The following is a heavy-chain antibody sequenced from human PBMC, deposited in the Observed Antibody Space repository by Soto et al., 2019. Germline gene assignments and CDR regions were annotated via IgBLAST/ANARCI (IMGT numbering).Heavy chain of an antibody. D-gene: IGHD3-3*02. J-gene: IGHJ4*02. CDR2: IYYSGST. Sequence: QLQLQESGPGLVKPSETLSLTCTVSGGSISSSSYYWGWIRQPPGKGLEWIGSIYYSGSTYYNPSLKSRVTISVDTSKDQFSLKLSSVTAADTAVYYCASSGHFWSGYSTRYYFDYWGQGTLVTVSS. CDR1: GGSISSSSYY. V-gene: IGHV4-39*01. CDR3: ASSGHFWSGYSTRYYFDY.